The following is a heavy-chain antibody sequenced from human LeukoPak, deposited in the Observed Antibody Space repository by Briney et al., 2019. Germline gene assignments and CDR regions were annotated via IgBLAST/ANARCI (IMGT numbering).Heavy chain of an antibody. CDR2: ISTSSSYT. CDR3: TRRQLGGIDFDY. CDR1: GFTFSNYY. V-gene: IGHV3-11*03. Sequence: GGSLRLSCAASGFTFSNYYMSWIRQAPGKGLEWVSYISTSSSYTNYADSVKGRFTISRDNAKNSLYLQMNSLKTEDTAVYYCTRRQLGGIDFDYWGQGTLVTVSS. J-gene: IGHJ4*02. D-gene: IGHD1-1*01.